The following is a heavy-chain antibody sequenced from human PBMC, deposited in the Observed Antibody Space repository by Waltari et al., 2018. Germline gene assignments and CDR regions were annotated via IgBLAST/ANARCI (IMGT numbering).Heavy chain of an antibody. CDR1: GFTFGDYA. Sequence: EVQLVESGGGLVQPGRSLRLSCTASGFTFGDYAMRWFRQAPGKGLEWVSVIYSGGSTYYADSVKGRFTISRDNSKNTLYLQMNSLRAEDTAVYYCARDLSKATPYGMDVWGQGTTVTVSS. CDR2: IYSGGST. J-gene: IGHJ6*02. V-gene: IGHV3-66*01. CDR3: ARDLSKATPYGMDV.